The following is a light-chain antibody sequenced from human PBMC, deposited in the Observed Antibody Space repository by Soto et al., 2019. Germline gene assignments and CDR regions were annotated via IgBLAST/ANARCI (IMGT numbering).Light chain of an antibody. CDR1: SSDVGGYNY. J-gene: IGLJ1*01. Sequence: QSVLTQPPSASGSPGQSVTISCTGTSSDVGGYNYVSWYQQHPGKAPKLMIYEVSKRPSGVPDRFSGSKSGNTASLTVSGLQADDEADYYCSSYAGSTTGSVFGTGTKLTVL. CDR3: SSYAGSTTGSV. V-gene: IGLV2-8*01. CDR2: EVS.